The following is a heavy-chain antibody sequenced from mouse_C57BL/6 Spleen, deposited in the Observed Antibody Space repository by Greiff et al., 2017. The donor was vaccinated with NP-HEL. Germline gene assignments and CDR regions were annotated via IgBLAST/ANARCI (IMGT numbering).Heavy chain of an antibody. Sequence: EVKLQESGPGLVKPSQSLSLTCSVTGYSITSGYYWNWIRQFPGNKLEWMGYISYDGSNNYNPSLKNRISITRDTSKNQFFLKLNSVTTEDTATYYCAREGTYYGSSYWGQGTTLTVSS. J-gene: IGHJ2*01. CDR2: ISYDGSN. V-gene: IGHV3-6*01. CDR1: GYSITSGYY. CDR3: AREGTYYGSSY. D-gene: IGHD1-1*01.